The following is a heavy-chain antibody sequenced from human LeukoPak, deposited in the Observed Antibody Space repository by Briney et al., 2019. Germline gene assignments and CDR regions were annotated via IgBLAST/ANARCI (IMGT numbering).Heavy chain of an antibody. CDR1: GYTFTGYY. V-gene: IGHV1-2*02. CDR2: INPNSGVT. D-gene: IGHD3-22*01. Sequence: GASVKVSCKASGYTFTGYYMHWVRQAPGQVLEWMGWINPNSGVTNYAQKFQGRVTMTRNTSISTAYMELSSLRSEDTAVYYCARVVTMIVVVLNGMDWFDPWGQGTLVTVSS. CDR3: ARVVTMIVVVLNGMDWFDP. J-gene: IGHJ5*02.